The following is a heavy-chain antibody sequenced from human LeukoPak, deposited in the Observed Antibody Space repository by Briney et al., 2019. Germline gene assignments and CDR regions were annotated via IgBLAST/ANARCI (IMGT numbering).Heavy chain of an antibody. J-gene: IGHJ5*02. CDR1: GYSISSGYY. Sequence: SETLSLTCTVSGYSISSGYYWGWIRQPPGKGLEWIGSIYHSGSTYYNPSLKSRVTISVDTSKNQFSLKLSSVTAADTAVYYCARRRSSSWYFQWFDPWGQGTLVTVSS. CDR3: ARRRSSSWYFQWFDP. V-gene: IGHV4-38-2*02. D-gene: IGHD6-13*01. CDR2: IYHSGST.